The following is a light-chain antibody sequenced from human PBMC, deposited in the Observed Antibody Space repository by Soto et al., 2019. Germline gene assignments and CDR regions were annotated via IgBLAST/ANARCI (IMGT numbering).Light chain of an antibody. J-gene: IGLJ2*01. CDR1: SSNIGAGYD. V-gene: IGLV1-40*01. Sequence: QSVLTQPPSVSGAPGQRVTISCTGSSSNIGAGYDVHWYQQLPGTAPKLLIYGNSNQPSGVPDRFSGSKSGTSASLAITGLQAEDEADYYCQSYDSSLEVFGGGTKVTVL. CDR3: QSYDSSLEV. CDR2: GNS.